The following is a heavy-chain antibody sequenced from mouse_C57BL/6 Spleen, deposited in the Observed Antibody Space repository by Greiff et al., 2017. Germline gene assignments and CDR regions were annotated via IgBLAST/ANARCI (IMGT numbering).Heavy chain of an antibody. CDR3: ASGSSSWYFDV. Sequence: EVQLQQSGPELVKPGASVKISCTASGYSFTGYYMNWVKQSPEKSLEWIGEINPSTGGTTYNQKFKAKATLTVDKSSSTAYMQLKSLTSEDSAVYYCASGSSSWYFDVWGTGTTVTVAS. D-gene: IGHD1-1*01. J-gene: IGHJ1*03. CDR2: INPSTGGT. CDR1: GYSFTGYY. V-gene: IGHV1-42*01.